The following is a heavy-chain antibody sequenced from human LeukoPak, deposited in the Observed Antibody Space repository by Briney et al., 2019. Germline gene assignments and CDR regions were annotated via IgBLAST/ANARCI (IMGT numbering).Heavy chain of an antibody. Sequence: SGPTLVNPTQTLTLTCTFSGFSLRTSGVGVGWIRQPPGKALEWLSLIYWDDDKRYSPSLKSMLTITKNTSKNQVVLTMTNMDPVDTATYYCAHSLPTGVFHDAFDIWGQGTMVTVSS. CDR3: AHSLPTGVFHDAFDI. V-gene: IGHV2-5*02. J-gene: IGHJ3*02. CDR2: IYWDDDK. CDR1: GFSLRTSGVG. D-gene: IGHD2-8*02.